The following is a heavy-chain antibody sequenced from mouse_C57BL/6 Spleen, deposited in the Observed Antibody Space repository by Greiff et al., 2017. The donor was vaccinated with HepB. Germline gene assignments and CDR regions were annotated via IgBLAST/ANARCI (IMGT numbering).Heavy chain of an antibody. Sequence: QVQLQQSGPELVKPGASVKISCKASGYAFSSSWMNWVKQRPGKGLEWIGRIYPGDGDTNYNGKFKGKATLTADKSSSTAYMQLSSLTSEDSAVYFCAKAYDSNPAWFAYWGQGTLVTVSA. CDR3: AKAYDSNPAWFAY. CDR2: IYPGDGDT. V-gene: IGHV1-82*01. J-gene: IGHJ3*01. CDR1: GYAFSSSW. D-gene: IGHD2-5*01.